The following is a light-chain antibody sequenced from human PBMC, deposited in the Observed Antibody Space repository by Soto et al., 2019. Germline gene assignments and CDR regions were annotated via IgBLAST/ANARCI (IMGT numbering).Light chain of an antibody. CDR2: GAS. J-gene: IGKJ1*01. CDR3: HQYGSSPRT. V-gene: IGKV3-20*01. CDR1: QSFNSNY. Sequence: EIWLTRFPGTLSLSPGERATLSCTASQSFNSNYLAWYQQKPGQAPRLLIYGASTRATGIPDRFSGSGSGTDFTLTISRLEPEDFAVYYCHQYGSSPRTFGPGTKVDIK.